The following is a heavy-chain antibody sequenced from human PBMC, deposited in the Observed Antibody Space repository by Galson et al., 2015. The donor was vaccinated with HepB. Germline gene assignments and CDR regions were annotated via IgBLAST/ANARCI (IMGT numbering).Heavy chain of an antibody. CDR1: GFTFSSYA. CDR2: ISYDGSNK. D-gene: IGHD6-19*01. V-gene: IGHV3-30-3*01. CDR3: ARGAVAS. J-gene: IGHJ4*02. Sequence: SLRLSCAASGFTFSSYAVHWVRQAPGKGLEWVAIISYDGSNKYSADSVKGRFTISRDNSKNTLYRQLNSLSAEDTAVSYCARGAVASWGQGTLVTVSS.